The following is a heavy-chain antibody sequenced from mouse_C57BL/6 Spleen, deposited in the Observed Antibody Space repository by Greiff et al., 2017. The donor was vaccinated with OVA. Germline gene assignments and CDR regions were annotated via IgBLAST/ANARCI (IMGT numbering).Heavy chain of an antibody. J-gene: IGHJ4*01. D-gene: IGHD3-2*02. CDR3: ARRRSLSGYYAMDY. V-gene: IGHV2-9-1*01. Sequence: VQLQESGPGLVAPSQSLSITCTVSGFSLTSYAISWVRQPPGKGLEWLGVIWTGGGTNYNSALKSRLSISKDNSKSQVFLKMNSLQTDDTARYYCARRRSLSGYYAMDYWGQGTSVTVSS. CDR2: IWTGGGT. CDR1: GFSLTSYA.